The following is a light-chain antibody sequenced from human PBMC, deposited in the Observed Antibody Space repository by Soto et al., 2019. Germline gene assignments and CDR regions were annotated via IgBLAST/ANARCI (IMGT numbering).Light chain of an antibody. Sequence: EIVMTQSPATLSVSPGETATLSCRASQSVGSAVAWYQHKPGQAPRLLIVGASIRATGVPGTFSGGGSGTEFTLTISSLQSEDFAVYYCQQYKNWPPLTFGGGTTVEIK. CDR1: QSVGSA. CDR3: QQYKNWPPLT. CDR2: GAS. V-gene: IGKV3-15*01. J-gene: IGKJ4*01.